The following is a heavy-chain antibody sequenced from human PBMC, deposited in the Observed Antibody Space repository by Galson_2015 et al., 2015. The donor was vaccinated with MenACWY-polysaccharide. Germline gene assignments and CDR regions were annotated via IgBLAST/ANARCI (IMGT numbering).Heavy chain of an antibody. Sequence: SVKVSCKASGYTFTGYFMHWVRQAPGQGLEWLGWIYPNSGGTSYAQKFQGRVTMTRDTSISTAYMELSSLRSDDTAVYYCAREFQRGHDYWGQGTLATVSS. J-gene: IGHJ4*02. CDR3: AREFQRGHDY. CDR2: IYPNSGGT. V-gene: IGHV1-2*02. CDR1: GYTFTGYF.